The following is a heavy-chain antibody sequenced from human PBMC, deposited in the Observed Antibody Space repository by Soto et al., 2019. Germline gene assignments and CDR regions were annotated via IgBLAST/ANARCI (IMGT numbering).Heavy chain of an antibody. Sequence: PFETLSLTCTVSGDSVSSSSYYWSWIRQPPGKGLEWIGYIYYSGSTDYNPSLKSRVTISVDTSKNQFSLKLSSVTAADTAVYYCAAGYSGYGLDYWGQGTLVTVSS. CDR3: AAGYSGYGLDY. V-gene: IGHV4-61*01. D-gene: IGHD5-12*01. CDR1: GDSVSSSSYY. CDR2: IYYSGST. J-gene: IGHJ4*02.